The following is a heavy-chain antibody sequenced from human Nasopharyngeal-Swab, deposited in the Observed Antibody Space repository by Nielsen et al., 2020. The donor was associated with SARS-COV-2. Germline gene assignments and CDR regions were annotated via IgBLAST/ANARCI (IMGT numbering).Heavy chain of an antibody. CDR2: ISYDGSNK. Sequence: GESLKIFCAASGFTFSSYAMHWVRQAPGKGLEWVAVISYDGSNKYYADSVKGRFTISRDNSKNTLYLQMNSLRAEDTAVYYCARTYDSSGYWVWYYYYGMDVWGQGTTVTVSS. CDR3: ARTYDSSGYWVWYYYYGMDV. J-gene: IGHJ6*02. CDR1: GFTFSSYA. D-gene: IGHD3-22*01. V-gene: IGHV3-30-3*01.